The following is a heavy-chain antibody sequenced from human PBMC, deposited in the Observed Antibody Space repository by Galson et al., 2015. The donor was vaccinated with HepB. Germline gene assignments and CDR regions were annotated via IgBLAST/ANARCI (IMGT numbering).Heavy chain of an antibody. CDR2: INAGNGNT. CDR1: GYTFTSYA. J-gene: IGHJ4*02. D-gene: IGHD6-13*01. CDR3: ARDREDSSSWVRYFDY. V-gene: IGHV1-3*01. Sequence: SVKVSCKASGYTFTSYAMHWVRQAPGQRLEWMGWINAGNGNTKYSQKFQGRVTITRDTSASTAYMELSSLRSEDTAVYYCARDREDSSSWVRYFDYWGQGTLVTVSS.